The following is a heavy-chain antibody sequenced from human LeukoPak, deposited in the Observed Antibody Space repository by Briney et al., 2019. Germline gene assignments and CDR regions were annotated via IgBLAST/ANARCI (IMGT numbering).Heavy chain of an antibody. CDR1: GFTFSSYA. CDR2: ISYDGSNK. J-gene: IGHJ4*02. Sequence: GGSLRLSCAASGFTFSSYAMHWVRQAPGKGLEWVAVISYDGSNKYYAYSVKGRFTISRDNSKNTLYLQMNSLRAEDTAVYYCAVRGVAGTGYFDYWGQGTLVTVSS. V-gene: IGHV3-30-3*01. D-gene: IGHD6-19*01. CDR3: AVRGVAGTGYFDY.